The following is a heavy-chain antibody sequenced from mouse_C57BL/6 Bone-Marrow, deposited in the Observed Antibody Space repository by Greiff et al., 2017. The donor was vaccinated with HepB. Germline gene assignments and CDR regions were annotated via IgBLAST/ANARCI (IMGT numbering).Heavy chain of an antibody. V-gene: IGHV1-26*01. CDR2: INPNNGGT. J-gene: IGHJ4*01. CDR1: GYTFTDYY. Sequence: VQLQQSGPELVKPGASVKISCKASGYTFTDYYMNWVKQSHGKSLEWIGDINPNNGGTSYNQKFKGKATLTVDKSSSTAYMELRSLTSEDSAVYYCASCAMDYWGQGTSVTVSS. CDR3: ASCAMDY.